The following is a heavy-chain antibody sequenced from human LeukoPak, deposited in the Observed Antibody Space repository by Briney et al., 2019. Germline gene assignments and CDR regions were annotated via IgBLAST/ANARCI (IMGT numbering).Heavy chain of an antibody. V-gene: IGHV3-30*02. Sequence: GGSLRLSCAASGFTFSSYGMHWVRQAPGKGLEWVAFIRYDGSNKYYADSVEGRFTISRDNSKNTLYLQMNSLRAEDTAVYYCAKEENLGYCSGGSCSFQYYFDYWGQGTLVTVSS. D-gene: IGHD2-15*01. CDR2: IRYDGSNK. CDR3: AKEENLGYCSGGSCSFQYYFDY. CDR1: GFTFSSYG. J-gene: IGHJ4*02.